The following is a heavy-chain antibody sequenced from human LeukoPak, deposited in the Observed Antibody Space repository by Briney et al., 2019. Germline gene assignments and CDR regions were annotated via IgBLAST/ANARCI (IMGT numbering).Heavy chain of an antibody. CDR3: ATGLLAFWSGTY. CDR1: GFTFSNYA. D-gene: IGHD3-3*01. Sequence: GGSLRLSCAASGFTFSNYAMHWVRQAPGKGLEWVAATSYDGSNMYYAEYVKGRFTISRDNSKNTLYLQMNSLRVEDTAIYYCATGLLAFWSGTYWGQGTLATVSS. V-gene: IGHV3-30-3*01. CDR2: TSYDGSNM. J-gene: IGHJ4*02.